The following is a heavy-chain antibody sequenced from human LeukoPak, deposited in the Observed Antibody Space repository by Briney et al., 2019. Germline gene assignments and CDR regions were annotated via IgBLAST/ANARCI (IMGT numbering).Heavy chain of an antibody. V-gene: IGHV3-7*01. D-gene: IGHD2-15*01. CDR2: IKQDGSEK. Sequence: GGSLRLSCAASGFTLRDYWMSWVRQAPGKGLEWLANIKQDGSEKYYVDSVKGRFTISRDNAENSLYLQMNSLRAEDTAVYYCARSYCSGGTCYRGDYWGQGTPVTVSS. CDR1: GFTLRDYW. CDR3: ARSYCSGGTCYRGDY. J-gene: IGHJ4*02.